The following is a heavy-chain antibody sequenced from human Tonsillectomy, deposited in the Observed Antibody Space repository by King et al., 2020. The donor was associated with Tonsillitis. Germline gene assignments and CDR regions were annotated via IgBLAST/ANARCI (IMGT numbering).Heavy chain of an antibody. CDR2: IFSSGHT. J-gene: IGHJ6*02. Sequence: QLQESGPGLVKPSETLSLTCSVSGGSITPYYWSWVRQPAGKGLEWLGRIFSSGHTNYNPSLKGRLTMSVDTSNNQFSLKLTFVTAADTAVYFHAKGPWRFEENSYYGMEVWGQGTTVTVSS. CDR3: AKGPWRFEENSYYGMEV. CDR1: GGSITPYY. D-gene: IGHD3-10*01. V-gene: IGHV4-4*07.